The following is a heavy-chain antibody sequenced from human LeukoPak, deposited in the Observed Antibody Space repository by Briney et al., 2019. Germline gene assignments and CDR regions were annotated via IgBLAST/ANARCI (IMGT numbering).Heavy chain of an antibody. CDR2: INQDGGEQ. CDR1: GFTFSTYL. Sequence: GGSLRLSCEASGFTFSTYLMTWVRQAPGKGLEWVGNINQDGGEQYFVDSVRGRFTMSRDNAKNSLYLQLNNLRSEDTANYYCAKGHYGDLKWGQGTLVTVSS. CDR3: AKGHYGDLK. D-gene: IGHD4-17*01. V-gene: IGHV3-7*04. J-gene: IGHJ4*02.